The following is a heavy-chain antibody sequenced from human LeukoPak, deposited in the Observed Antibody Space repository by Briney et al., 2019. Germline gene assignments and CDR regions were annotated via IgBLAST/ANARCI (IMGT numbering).Heavy chain of an antibody. CDR2: IYYSGST. Sequence: SETLSLTCTVSGGSISSSSYYWGWIRQPPGKGLEWIGSIYYSGSTYYNPSLKSRVTISVDTSKNQFSLKLSSVTAADTAVYYCARDHPDGFGEFRPFDYWGQGTLVTVSS. CDR3: ARDHPDGFGEFRPFDY. J-gene: IGHJ4*02. V-gene: IGHV4-39*02. CDR1: GGSISSSSYY. D-gene: IGHD3-10*01.